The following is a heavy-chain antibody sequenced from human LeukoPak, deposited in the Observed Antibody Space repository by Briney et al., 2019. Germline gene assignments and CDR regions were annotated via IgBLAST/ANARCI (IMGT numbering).Heavy chain of an antibody. D-gene: IGHD5-18*01. CDR1: GGSISSSSYY. J-gene: IGHJ4*02. V-gene: IGHV4-39*01. Sequence: PSETLSLTCTVSGGSISSSSYYWGWIRQPPGKGLEWIGSIYYSGSTYYNPSLKSRVTISVDTSKNQFSLKLSSVTAADTAVYYCARLHSYGSSDYWGQGTLVTVSS. CDR3: ARLHSYGSSDY. CDR2: IYYSGST.